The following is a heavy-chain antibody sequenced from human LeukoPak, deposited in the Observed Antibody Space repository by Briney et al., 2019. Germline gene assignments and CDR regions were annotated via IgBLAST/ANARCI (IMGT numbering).Heavy chain of an antibody. CDR3: ARGDWFDP. V-gene: IGHV1-18*01. CDR1: GYTFTSYD. D-gene: IGHD2-21*01. CDR2: VSGYNGNT. Sequence: ASVKVSCKASGYTFTSYDSNWVRQAPGQGLEWMGWVSGYNGNTNYAQKFEGRVAMTTDTSFSTAYMEVRSLRSDDTAIYYCARGDWFDPWGQGTLVTVSS. J-gene: IGHJ5*02.